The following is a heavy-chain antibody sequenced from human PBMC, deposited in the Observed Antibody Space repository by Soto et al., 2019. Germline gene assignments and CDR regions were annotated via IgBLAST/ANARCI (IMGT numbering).Heavy chain of an antibody. V-gene: IGHV3-48*03. CDR2: ISSSGSTI. D-gene: IGHD2-15*01. CDR3: ARAILGVYCSGGSCYPSWRYYFDY. CDR1: GFTFRSYE. Sequence: EVQLVESGGGLVQPGGSLRLSCAASGFTFRSYEMNWVRQAPGKGLEWVSYISSSGSTIYYADSVKGRFTISRDNAKNSLYLQMNSLRAEDTAVYYCARAILGVYCSGGSCYPSWRYYFDYWGQGTLVTVSS. J-gene: IGHJ4*02.